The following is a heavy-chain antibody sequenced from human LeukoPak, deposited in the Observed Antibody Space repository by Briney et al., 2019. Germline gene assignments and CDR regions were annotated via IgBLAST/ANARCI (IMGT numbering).Heavy chain of an antibody. CDR3: ARGGRGEGTGTTRVAFDI. J-gene: IGHJ3*02. V-gene: IGHV1-46*01. D-gene: IGHD1-1*01. CDR2: INPSGGGT. CDR1: GYTFTTYY. Sequence: ASVKVSCKAAGYTFTTYYMHWVRQAPGQGLGWMGTINPSGGGTSYAQKFQGRVTMTRDTSTSTVYMELSSLRSEDTAVYYCARGGRGEGTGTTRVAFDIWGQGTMVTVSS.